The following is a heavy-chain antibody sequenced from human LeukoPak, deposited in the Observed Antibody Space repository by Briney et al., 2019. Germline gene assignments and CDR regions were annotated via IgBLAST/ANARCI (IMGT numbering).Heavy chain of an antibody. Sequence: GGTLRLSCAASGFTFSSYAMAWVRQAPGKGLEWVSTLGLSGGTYYADSVKGRLTISRDNSRDMLYLQMNSLRAEDTAVYYCAKRGTSGSEKKYYFDYWGQGTLVTVSS. CDR2: LGLSGGT. CDR3: AKRGTSGSEKKYYFDY. J-gene: IGHJ4*02. D-gene: IGHD3-10*01. CDR1: GFTFSSYA. V-gene: IGHV3-23*01.